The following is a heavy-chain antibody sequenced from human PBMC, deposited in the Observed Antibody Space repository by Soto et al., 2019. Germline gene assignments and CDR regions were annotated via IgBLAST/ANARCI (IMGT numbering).Heavy chain of an antibody. CDR3: VRDVSVSSGSFGGY. CDR2: ISTHTGNT. J-gene: IGHJ4*02. CDR1: GYTFDSYG. D-gene: IGHD3-10*01. V-gene: IGHV1-18*01. Sequence: QVQLVQSGAEVKKPGASMRVSCKASGYTFDSYGLNWVRQAPGQGLEWMGWISTHTGNTDYPQRFQGRVTMTTDKSTSTAFLDLRSLTSDDTAVYYCVRDVSVSSGSFGGYWGQGTLVSVSS.